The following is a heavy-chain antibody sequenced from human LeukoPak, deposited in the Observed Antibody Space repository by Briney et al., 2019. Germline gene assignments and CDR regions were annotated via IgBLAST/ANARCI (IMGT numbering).Heavy chain of an antibody. CDR1: GFTFSSYW. CDR2: IKQDGSEK. V-gene: IGHV3-7*01. D-gene: IGHD6-19*01. Sequence: GGSLRLSFAASGFTFSSYWMSWVCQAPGKGLEWVANIKQDGSEKYYVDSVKGRFTISRDNAKNSVYPQMNSLRAEDTAVYYCARGHSSGWYDQYYDHWGQGTPVTVSS. CDR3: ARGHSSGWYDQYYDH. J-gene: IGHJ4*02.